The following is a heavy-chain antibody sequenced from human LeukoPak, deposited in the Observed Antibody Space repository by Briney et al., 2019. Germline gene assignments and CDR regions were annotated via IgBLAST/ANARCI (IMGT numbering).Heavy chain of an antibody. CDR3: ARERPYGSGSRGFDI. V-gene: IGHV3-21*01. Sequence: KFGGSLRLSCAASGFTFSSYSMNWVRQAPGKGLEWVSSISSRSSYIYYADSLKGRFTISRDNAKNSLYLQMNSLRAEDTAVYYCARERPYGSGSRGFDIWGQGTMVTVSS. CDR2: ISSRSSYI. CDR1: GFTFSSYS. D-gene: IGHD3-10*01. J-gene: IGHJ3*02.